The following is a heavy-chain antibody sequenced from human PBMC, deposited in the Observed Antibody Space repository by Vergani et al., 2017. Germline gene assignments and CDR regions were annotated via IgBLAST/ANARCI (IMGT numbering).Heavy chain of an antibody. CDR2: IWYDGSNK. J-gene: IGHJ5*02. CDR1: GFTFSSYG. CDR3: ARDALAERGGGWFDP. D-gene: IGHD1-14*01. Sequence: QVQLVESGGGVVQPGRSLRLSCAASGFTFSSYGMHWVRQAPDKGLEWVAVIWYDGSNKYYADSVKGRFTISRDNSKNTLYLQMNSLRAEDTAVYYCARDALAERGGGWFDPWGQGTLVTVSS. V-gene: IGHV3-33*08.